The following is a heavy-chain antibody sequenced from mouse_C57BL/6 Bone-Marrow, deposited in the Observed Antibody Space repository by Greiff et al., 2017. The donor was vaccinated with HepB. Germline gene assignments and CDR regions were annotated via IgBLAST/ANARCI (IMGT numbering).Heavy chain of an antibody. Sequence: QVQLKESGAELVKPGASVKMSCKASGYTFTSYWITWVKQRPGQGLEWIGDIYPGSGSTNYNEKFKSKATLTVDTSSSTAYMQLSSLTSEDSAVYYCARREGSSGSWFAYWGQGTLVTVSA. D-gene: IGHD3-2*02. CDR3: ARREGSSGSWFAY. V-gene: IGHV1-55*01. CDR2: IYPGSGST. CDR1: GYTFTSYW. J-gene: IGHJ3*01.